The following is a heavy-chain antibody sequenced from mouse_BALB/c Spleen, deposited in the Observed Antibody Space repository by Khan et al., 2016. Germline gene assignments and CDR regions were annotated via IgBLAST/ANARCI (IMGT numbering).Heavy chain of an antibody. CDR3: ASMGGHYVA. Sequence: VQLQQSGPDLVKPGASVNISCKASGYSFTGYYMHWVKESHGKSLEWIGRVNPNNGGTSYNQKFKGKAILTVDKSSSIAYMELRSLTSDDSAVYYCASMGGHYVAGGQRTTPTVSS. V-gene: IGHV1-26*01. CDR2: VNPNNGGT. CDR1: GYSFTGYY. J-gene: IGHJ2*01. D-gene: IGHD2-1*01.